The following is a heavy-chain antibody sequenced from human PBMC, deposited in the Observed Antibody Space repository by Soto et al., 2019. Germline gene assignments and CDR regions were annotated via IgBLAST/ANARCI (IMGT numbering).Heavy chain of an antibody. Sequence: GASVKVCCKASGYTFTSYVISWVRQAPEQGLEWMGRISAYSGNTNYAQKLQGRITMTRDTSTSTVYMELSSLRSEDTAVYFCARADYYYSSGFYYYCWGQGSLVTVSS. D-gene: IGHD3-22*01. J-gene: IGHJ4*02. CDR1: GYTFTSYV. V-gene: IGHV1-18*01. CDR3: ARADYYYSSGFYYYC. CDR2: ISAYSGNT.